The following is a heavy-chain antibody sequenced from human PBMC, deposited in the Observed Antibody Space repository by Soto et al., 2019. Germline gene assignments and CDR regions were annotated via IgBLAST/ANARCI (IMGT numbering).Heavy chain of an antibody. CDR2: INPSGGST. V-gene: IGHV1-46*01. CDR3: ARNRAGIAAAGNLFDY. CDR1: GYTFTSYY. Sequence: ASVKVSCKASGYTFTSYYMHWVRQAPGQGLEWMGIINPSGGSTSYAQKFQGRVTMTRDTSTSTVYMELSSLRSEDTAVYYCARNRAGIAAAGNLFDYWGQGTLVTVS. D-gene: IGHD6-13*01. J-gene: IGHJ4*02.